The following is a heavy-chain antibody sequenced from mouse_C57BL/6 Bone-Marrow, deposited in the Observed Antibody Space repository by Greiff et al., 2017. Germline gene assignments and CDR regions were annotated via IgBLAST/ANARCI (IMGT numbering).Heavy chain of an antibody. Sequence: QVQLQQPGAELVKPGASVQMSCKASGYTFTSYWITWVKQRPGQGLEWIGDIYPGSGSTNYNEKFKSKATLTVDTSSSTAYMQLSSLTSEDAAVYYCARRYGSSFFAYWGQGTLVTVSA. D-gene: IGHD1-1*01. CDR2: IYPGSGST. CDR1: GYTFTSYW. V-gene: IGHV1-55*01. CDR3: ARRYGSSFFAY. J-gene: IGHJ3*01.